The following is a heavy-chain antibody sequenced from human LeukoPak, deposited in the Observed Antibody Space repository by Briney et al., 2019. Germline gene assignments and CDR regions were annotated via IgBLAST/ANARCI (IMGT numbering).Heavy chain of an antibody. D-gene: IGHD3-10*01. CDR3: AKGVYGSGSYYGMDV. J-gene: IGHJ6*04. CDR1: GFTFSGYA. CDR2: ISGSGGST. V-gene: IGHV3-23*01. Sequence: GGSLRLSCAASGFTFSGYAMSWVRQAPGKGLEWVSAISGSGGSTYYADSVKGRFTISRDNSKNTLYLQMNSLRAEDTAVYYCAKGVYGSGSYYGMDVWGKGTTVTVPS.